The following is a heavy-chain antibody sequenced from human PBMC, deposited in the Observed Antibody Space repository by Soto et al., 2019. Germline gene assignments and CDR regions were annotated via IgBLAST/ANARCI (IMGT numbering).Heavy chain of an antibody. V-gene: IGHV5-51*01. Sequence: GESLKISCKGSGYSFTSYWIGWVRQMPGKGLEWMGIIYPGDSDTRYSPSFQGQVTISADKSISTAYLQWSSLKASDTAMYYCARRASSDGSGSYPTRSGPHPIDYWGQGTLVTVSS. CDR1: GYSFTSYW. CDR3: ARRASSDGSGSYPTRSGPHPIDY. D-gene: IGHD3-10*01. CDR2: IYPGDSDT. J-gene: IGHJ4*02.